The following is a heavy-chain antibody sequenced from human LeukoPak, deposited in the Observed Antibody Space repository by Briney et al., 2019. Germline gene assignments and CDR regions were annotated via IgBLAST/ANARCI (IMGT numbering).Heavy chain of an antibody. V-gene: IGHV3-30*03. CDR1: GFTFSSYG. CDR3: ASPAGYCSSTSCY. D-gene: IGHD2-2*01. CDR2: ISYDGSNK. Sequence: GRSLRLSCAASGFTFSSYGMHWVRQAPGKGLEWVAVISYDGSNKYYADSVKGRFTISRDNSKNTLYLQMNSLRAEDTAVYYCASPAGYCSSTSCYWGQGTLVTVSS. J-gene: IGHJ4*02.